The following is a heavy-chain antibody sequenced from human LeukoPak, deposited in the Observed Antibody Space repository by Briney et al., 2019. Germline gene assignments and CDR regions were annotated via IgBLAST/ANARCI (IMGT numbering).Heavy chain of an antibody. CDR3: ARPSGSFYYYYYMDV. J-gene: IGHJ6*03. CDR2: MNPNSGNT. V-gene: IGHV1-8*01. Sequence: ASVKVSCKASVYTFTSYDINWVRQATGQGLEWMGWMNPNSGNTGYAQKFQGRVTMTRNTSISTAYMELSSLRSEDTAVYYCARPSGSFYYYYYMDVWGKGTTVTVSS. D-gene: IGHD1-26*01. CDR1: VYTFTSYD.